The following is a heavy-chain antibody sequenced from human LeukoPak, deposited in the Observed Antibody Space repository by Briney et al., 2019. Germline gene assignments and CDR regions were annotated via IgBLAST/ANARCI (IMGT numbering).Heavy chain of an antibody. J-gene: IGHJ2*01. D-gene: IGHD4-17*01. V-gene: IGHV3-74*01. Sequence: PGGSLRLSCAASGFTFSSYAMSWVRQAPGKGLEWVSRTCPDARGTSYADSVEGRFTTSRDNAKSTLYLQMNSLRAEDSALYYCVRDPGGDTRDWYFDLWGRGTQVAVSS. CDR1: GFTFSSYA. CDR2: TCPDARGT. CDR3: VRDPGGDTRDWYFDL.